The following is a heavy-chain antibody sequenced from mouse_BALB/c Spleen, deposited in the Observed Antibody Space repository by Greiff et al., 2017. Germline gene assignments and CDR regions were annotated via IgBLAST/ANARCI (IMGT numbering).Heavy chain of an antibody. Sequence: QVQLQQSGPGLVQPSQSLSISCTVSGFSLTSYGVHWVRQAPGKGLEWLGVIWSGGSTDYNAAFISRLSISKDNSKSQVFLKMNSLRANDTAIYFCARVTLCFDFWGQGTTLTVSS. CDR2: IWSGGST. CDR3: ARVTLCFDF. V-gene: IGHV2-2*02. D-gene: IGHD2-1*01. J-gene: IGHJ2*01. CDR1: GFSLTSYG.